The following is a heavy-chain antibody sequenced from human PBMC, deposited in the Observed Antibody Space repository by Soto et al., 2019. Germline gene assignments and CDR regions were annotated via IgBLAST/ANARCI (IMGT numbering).Heavy chain of an antibody. CDR1: GFTFSSYS. Sequence: PGGSLRLSCAASGFTFSSYSMSWVRQAPGKGLEWVSYISSISNTIYYADSVKGRFTISRDNAKNSLYLHMNSLSAEDTAVYYCARDRGCSGGICYRDLCYWGQGTLVTVSS. V-gene: IGHV3-48*01. CDR3: ARDRGCSGGICYRDLCY. CDR2: ISSISNTI. D-gene: IGHD2-15*01. J-gene: IGHJ4*02.